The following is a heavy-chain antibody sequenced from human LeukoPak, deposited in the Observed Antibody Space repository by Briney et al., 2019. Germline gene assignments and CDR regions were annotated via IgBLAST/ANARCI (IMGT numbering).Heavy chain of an antibody. D-gene: IGHD2-2*01. J-gene: IGHJ6*02. CDR3: ARDQEDIVVVPAAINYYYGMDV. V-gene: IGHV1-69*13. CDR2: IIPIFGTA. CDR1: GGTFSSYA. Sequence: ASVKVSCKASGGTFSSYATSWVRQAPGQGLEWMGGIIPIFGTANYAQKFQGRVTITADESTSTAYMELSSLRAEDTAGYYCARDQEDIVVVPAAINYYYGMDVWGQGTTVTVSS.